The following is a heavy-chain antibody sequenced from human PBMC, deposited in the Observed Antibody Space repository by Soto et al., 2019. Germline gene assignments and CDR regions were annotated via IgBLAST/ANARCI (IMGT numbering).Heavy chain of an antibody. Sequence: GGSLRLSCAASGFTFSASDMHWVRQVSGKGLEWVGRIRTKTNSYATEYAVSVEGRFTISRDDGKDTAYLQMNSLKTEDTAVYYCTANYGFDFWGQGTLVTVSS. V-gene: IGHV3-73*01. CDR1: GFTFSASD. D-gene: IGHD4-17*01. J-gene: IGHJ4*02. CDR3: TANYGFDF. CDR2: IRTKTNSYAT.